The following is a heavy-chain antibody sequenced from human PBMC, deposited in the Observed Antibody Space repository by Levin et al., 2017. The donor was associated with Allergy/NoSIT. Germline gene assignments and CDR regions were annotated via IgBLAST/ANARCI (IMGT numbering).Heavy chain of an antibody. CDR1: GFTFSTYR. CDR3: ASSVGATYFGHY. V-gene: IGHV3-48*01. J-gene: IGHJ4*02. Sequence: AASVKVSCAASGFTFSTYRMNWVRQAPGKGLEWVSYISSSSSSMYYADSVKGRFTISRDNAKNSLYLQMNSLRAEDTAVYYCASSVGATYFGHYWGQGTLVTVSS. CDR2: ISSSSSSM. D-gene: IGHD1-26*01.